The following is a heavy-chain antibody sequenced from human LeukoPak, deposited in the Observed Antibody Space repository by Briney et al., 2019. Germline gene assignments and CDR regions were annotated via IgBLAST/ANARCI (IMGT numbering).Heavy chain of an antibody. CDR1: GFTFSSYG. CDR3: AKLAKYFYGSETFYFFEH. D-gene: IGHD3-10*01. Sequence: GGSLRLSCAASGFTFSSYGMQWVRQAPGEGLEWVANINQDGTEEYYVDSVKGRFTISRDYGKNSLYLQMNSLRVEDTAVYYCAKLAKYFYGSETFYFFEHWGQGTPVTASS. V-gene: IGHV3-7*01. CDR2: INQDGTEE. J-gene: IGHJ4*02.